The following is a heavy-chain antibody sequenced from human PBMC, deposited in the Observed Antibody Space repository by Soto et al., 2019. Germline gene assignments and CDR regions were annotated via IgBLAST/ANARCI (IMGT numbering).Heavy chain of an antibody. CDR1: GYTYFSYG. CDR2: ISAFNAKT. V-gene: IGHV1-18*04. D-gene: IGHD6-19*01. J-gene: IGHJ4*02. CDR3: ARDAIAGAGAFDY. Sequence: QVPLVQSGAEVKKPGASVKVSCTASGYTYFSYGISWVRQAPGQGLEWLGWISAFNAKTNYAPKFQARVTLTTDASTSTAYMELRGLRSDDTAVYFCARDAIAGAGAFDYWGQGALVIVSS.